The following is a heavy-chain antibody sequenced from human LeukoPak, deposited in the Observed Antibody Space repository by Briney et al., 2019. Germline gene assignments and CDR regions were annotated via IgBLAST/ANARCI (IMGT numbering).Heavy chain of an antibody. Sequence: ASVKVSCKASGGTLTSYAISWVQQAPGQGLEWMGRIIVVFGRANYAEKFQGRVTITADKSTSTAYMELSSLRSADTAVYYCASTLYYYDSSGYYYGMNAWGQGTTVTVSS. CDR1: GGTLTSYA. CDR3: ASTLYYYDSSGYYYGMNA. V-gene: IGHV1-69*04. J-gene: IGHJ6*02. CDR2: IIVVFGRA. D-gene: IGHD3-22*01.